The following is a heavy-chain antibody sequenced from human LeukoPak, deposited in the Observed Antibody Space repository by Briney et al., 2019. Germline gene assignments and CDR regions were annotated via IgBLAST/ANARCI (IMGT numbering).Heavy chain of an antibody. CDR3: ARVAYSGYDYRGYFDY. Sequence: PSETLSLTCTVSGGSISTCYWSWIRQPPGKGLEWIGYIYYSESANYNPSLKSRVTISVDTSKNQFSLKLSSVTAADTAVFYCARVAYSGYDYRGYFDYWGQGTLVTVSS. D-gene: IGHD5-12*01. CDR1: GGSISTCY. CDR2: IYYSESA. J-gene: IGHJ4*02. V-gene: IGHV4-59*12.